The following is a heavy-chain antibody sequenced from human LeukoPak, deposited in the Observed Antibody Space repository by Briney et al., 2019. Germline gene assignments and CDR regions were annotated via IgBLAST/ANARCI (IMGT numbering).Heavy chain of an antibody. D-gene: IGHD5-24*01. CDR3: AILNHPDGRVY. J-gene: IGHJ4*02. CDR2: IYAGNSDT. CDR1: GYTFTTSW. V-gene: IGHV5-51*01. Sequence: GESLKISCQGFGYTFTTSWIGWVRQLPGKGLEWMAIIYAGNSDTKYSPSFQGQVSISTDRPISTAYLQWSSLQASDTAIYFCAILNHPDGRVYWGQGTLVTVSS.